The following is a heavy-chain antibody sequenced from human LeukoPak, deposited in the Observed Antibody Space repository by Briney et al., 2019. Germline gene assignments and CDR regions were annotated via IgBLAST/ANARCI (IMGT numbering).Heavy chain of an antibody. J-gene: IGHJ4*02. V-gene: IGHV3-66*01. CDR1: GFTVSSNY. D-gene: IGHD1-14*01. CDR3: ARNRGHSMPPS. Sequence: SGGSLRLSCAASGFTVSSNYMSWVRQAPGGGLEWVSMIYSDGSTYYADSVKGRFTISRDNSKNTLYLQMNSLRAEDTAVYYCARNRGHSMPPSWGQGTLVTVSS. CDR2: IYSDGST.